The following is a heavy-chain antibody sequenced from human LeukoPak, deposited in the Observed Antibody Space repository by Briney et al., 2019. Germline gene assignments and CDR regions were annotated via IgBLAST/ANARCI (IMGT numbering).Heavy chain of an antibody. J-gene: IGHJ6*02. CDR3: ARDRRGGTDV. CDR2: ISSSGSTI. V-gene: IGHV3-48*03. Sequence: GGSLRLSCAASGFTFSCYEMNWVRQAPGKGLEWVSYISSSGSTIYYADSVKGRFTISRDNAKNSLYLQMISLRAEDTAVYYCARDRRGGTDVWGQGTTVTVSS. CDR1: GFTFSCYE.